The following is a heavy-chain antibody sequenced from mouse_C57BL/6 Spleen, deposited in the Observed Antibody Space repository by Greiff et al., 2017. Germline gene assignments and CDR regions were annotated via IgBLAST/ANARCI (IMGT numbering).Heavy chain of an antibody. Sequence: QVQLQQSGAELARPGASVKLSCKASGYAFSSYWMNWVKQRPGKGLEWIGQIYPGDGDTNYNGKFKGKATLTADKSSSTAYMQLSSLTSEDSAVYFCARSSYGSSYLYAMDYWGQGTSVTVSS. CDR3: ARSSYGSSYLYAMDY. J-gene: IGHJ4*01. V-gene: IGHV1-80*01. CDR1: GYAFSSYW. D-gene: IGHD1-1*01. CDR2: IYPGDGDT.